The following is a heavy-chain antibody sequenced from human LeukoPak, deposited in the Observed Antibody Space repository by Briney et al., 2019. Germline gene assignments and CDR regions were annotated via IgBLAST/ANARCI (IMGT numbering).Heavy chain of an antibody. CDR3: ARSSKQQTDFEY. CDR1: GFTFSTYN. V-gene: IGHV3-21*01. Sequence: GGSLRLSCAASGFTFSTYNMNWVRQAPGKGLEWGSSISSSRNYVYYADSMKGRFTISRDNAKNSLYLQINSLRAEDTAVYYCARSSKQQTDFEYWGQGTLVTVSS. CDR2: ISSSRNYV. D-gene: IGHD6-13*01. J-gene: IGHJ4*02.